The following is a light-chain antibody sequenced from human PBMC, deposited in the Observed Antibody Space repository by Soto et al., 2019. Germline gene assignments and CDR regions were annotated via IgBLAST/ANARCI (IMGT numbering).Light chain of an antibody. V-gene: IGKV1-33*01. CDR1: QDISNY. CDR3: QQYDNLPIT. Sequence: DIRMTHSPSSLSASVCYILTITCQASQDISNYLNWYQQTPGKAPKLLIYDASNLETGVPSRFSGGGSGTDFTFIISRLQPEDIATYFCQQYDNLPITFGQGTRLEIK. J-gene: IGKJ5*01. CDR2: DAS.